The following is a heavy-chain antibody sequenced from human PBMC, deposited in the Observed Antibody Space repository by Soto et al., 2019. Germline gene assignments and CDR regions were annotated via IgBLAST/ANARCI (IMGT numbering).Heavy chain of an antibody. Sequence: PSETLSLTCTVSGGSISSYYWSWIRQPPGKGLEWIGYIYYSGSTNYNPSLKSRVTISVDTSKNQFSLKLSSVTAADTAVYYCARQYSSSSGWFEPWGQGALVTVSS. D-gene: IGHD6-6*01. CDR1: GGSISSYY. CDR3: ARQYSSSSGWFEP. CDR2: IYYSGST. V-gene: IGHV4-59*08. J-gene: IGHJ5*02.